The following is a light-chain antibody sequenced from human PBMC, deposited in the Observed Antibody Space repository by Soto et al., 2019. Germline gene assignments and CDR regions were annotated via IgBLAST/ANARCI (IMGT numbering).Light chain of an antibody. Sequence: EIVLTQSPGTLSLSPGERATLSCSASQSVSSSYLAWYQQKPGQAPRLLIYGASSRATGIPDRFSGSGSGTDFTLTLSRLEPEDFAVYYCQQYGSSSYTFGQGTKLEIK. CDR3: QQYGSSSYT. CDR1: QSVSSSY. CDR2: GAS. J-gene: IGKJ2*01. V-gene: IGKV3-20*01.